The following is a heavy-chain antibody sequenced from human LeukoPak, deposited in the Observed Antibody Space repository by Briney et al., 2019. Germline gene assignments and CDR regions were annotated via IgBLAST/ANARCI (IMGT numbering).Heavy chain of an antibody. CDR1: GYSFTSYY. CDR2: INCSGGST. Sequence: GASVKVSCKASGYSFTSYYIHWVRQAPGQGLEWLGIINCSGGSTSYAQKFQGRVTMTRDTSTRTVYMELSRLRSDDTAVYYCARDERYDSSGYPFDYWGQGTLVTVSS. CDR3: ARDERYDSSGYPFDY. D-gene: IGHD3-22*01. J-gene: IGHJ4*02. V-gene: IGHV1-46*01.